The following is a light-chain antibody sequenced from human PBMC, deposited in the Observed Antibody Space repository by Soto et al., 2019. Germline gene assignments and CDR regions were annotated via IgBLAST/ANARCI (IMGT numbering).Light chain of an antibody. CDR2: GAS. CDR1: QSVSSN. CDR3: QQYHNWPPGT. Sequence: EIVMTQSPATLSVSPGERATLSCRASQSVSSNLAWYQQKPGQTPRLLIYGASTRATGIPARFSGRGSGTEFTLTISSLQSGDFAVYYCQQYHNWPPGTFGQGTKVEIK. V-gene: IGKV3-15*01. J-gene: IGKJ1*01.